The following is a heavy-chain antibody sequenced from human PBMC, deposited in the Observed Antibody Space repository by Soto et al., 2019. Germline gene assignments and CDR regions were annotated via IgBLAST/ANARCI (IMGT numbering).Heavy chain of an antibody. CDR3: AKDSVTTDPYYYYYMDV. CDR2: ISGSGGST. V-gene: IGHV3-23*01. CDR1: GFTFSSYA. D-gene: IGHD4-4*01. Sequence: GGSLRLSCAASGFTFSSYAMSWVRQAPGKGLEWVSAISGSGGSTYYADSVKGRFTISRDNSKNTLYLQMNSLRAEDTAVYYCAKDSVTTDPYYYYYMDVWGKGTTVTVSS. J-gene: IGHJ6*03.